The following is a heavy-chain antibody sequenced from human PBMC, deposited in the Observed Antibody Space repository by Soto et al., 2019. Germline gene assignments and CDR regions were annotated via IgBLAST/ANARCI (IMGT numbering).Heavy chain of an antibody. V-gene: IGHV3-23*01. CDR1: GFTCSDYD. J-gene: IGHJ4*02. CDR3: AKGTPNAPFIVGGTGGGVY. CDR2: IIRSGGST. D-gene: IGHD1-26*01. Sequence: GGSLRLSCAASGFTCSDYDMSWVRQAPGKGLEWVSAIIRSGGSTYYADSVRGRFTISRDTSENTLYLQMNSLRAEDTAVYYCAKGTPNAPFIVGGTGGGVYWGPGTLVTVSS.